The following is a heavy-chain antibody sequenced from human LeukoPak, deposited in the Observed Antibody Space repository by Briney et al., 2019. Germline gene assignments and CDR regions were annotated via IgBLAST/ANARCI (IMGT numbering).Heavy chain of an antibody. J-gene: IGHJ4*02. D-gene: IGHD5-12*01. CDR2: IYYSGST. V-gene: IGHV4-39*07. CDR1: GGSISSSSYY. CDR3: ARGFLVATIVSFDY. Sequence: PSETLSLTCTVSGGSISSSSYYWGWIRQPPGKGLEWIGSIYYSGSTYYNPSLKSRVTISVDTSKNQFSLKLSSVTAADTAVYYCARGFLVATIVSFDYWGQGTLVTVSS.